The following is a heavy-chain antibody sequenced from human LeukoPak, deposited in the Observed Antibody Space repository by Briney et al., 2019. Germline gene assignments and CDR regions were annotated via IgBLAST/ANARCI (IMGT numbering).Heavy chain of an antibody. J-gene: IGHJ4*02. CDR3: ARKVGKGEFDY. CDR2: INPSGGST. V-gene: IGHV1-46*01. D-gene: IGHD3-16*01. CDR1: GYTFTSYG. Sequence: ASVKVSCKASGYTFTSYGISWVRQAPGQGLEWMGIINPSGGSTSYAQKFQGRVTMTRDTSTSTAYMELRSLRSDDTAVYYCARKVGKGEFDYWGQGTLVTVSS.